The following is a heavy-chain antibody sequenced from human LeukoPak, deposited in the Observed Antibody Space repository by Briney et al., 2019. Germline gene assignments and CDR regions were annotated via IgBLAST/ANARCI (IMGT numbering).Heavy chain of an antibody. Sequence: PGGSLRLSCAASGFTFSSYAMHWVRQAPGKGLEWVAVISYDGGNKYYADSVKGRFTISRDNSKNTLYLQMNSLRAEDTAVYYCAKDQVLWFTGDDEYYFDYWGQGTLVTVSS. CDR1: GFTFSSYA. CDR2: ISYDGGNK. D-gene: IGHD3-10*01. CDR3: AKDQVLWFTGDDEYYFDY. V-gene: IGHV3-30*04. J-gene: IGHJ4*02.